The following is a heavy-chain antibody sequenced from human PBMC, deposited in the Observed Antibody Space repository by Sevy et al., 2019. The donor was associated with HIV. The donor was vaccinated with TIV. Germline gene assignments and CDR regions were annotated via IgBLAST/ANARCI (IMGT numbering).Heavy chain of an antibody. J-gene: IGHJ4*02. CDR3: ARDLGRVRGVMSLDC. V-gene: IGHV3-21*01. CDR2: IPSSSSYK. Sequence: GGSLRLSCAASGFTFSIYGMNWVRQAPGRGLEWVSYIPSSSSYKKYADSVKGRFTISRDNTKNSLSLQMDSLRAEDPAGYYCARDLGRVRGVMSLDCWGQGTLVTVSS. CDR1: GFTFSIYG. D-gene: IGHD3-10*01.